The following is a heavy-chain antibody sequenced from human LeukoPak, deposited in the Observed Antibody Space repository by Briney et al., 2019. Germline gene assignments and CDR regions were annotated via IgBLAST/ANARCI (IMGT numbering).Heavy chain of an antibody. J-gene: IGHJ6*03. CDR3: ARVPGGYGDYDKEPDYMDV. D-gene: IGHD4-17*01. CDR1: GFTFTSYN. Sequence: PGGSLRLSCAASGFTFTSYNMNWVRQAPGKGLEWVSSITSSSSYIYYADSVKGRFTISRDNAKNSLYLQMDSLRVEDTAVYYCARVPGGYGDYDKEPDYMDVWGKGTTVTVSS. V-gene: IGHV3-21*04. CDR2: ITSSSSYI.